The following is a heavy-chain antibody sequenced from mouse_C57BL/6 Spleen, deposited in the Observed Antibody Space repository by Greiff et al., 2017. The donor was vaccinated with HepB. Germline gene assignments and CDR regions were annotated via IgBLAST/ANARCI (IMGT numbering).Heavy chain of an antibody. V-gene: IGHV1-59*01. Sequence: VQLQQSGAELVRPGTSVKLSCKASGYTFTSYWMHWVKQRPGQGLEWIGVIDPSDSYTNYNQKFKGKATLTVDTSSSTAYMQLSSLTSEDSAVYYCARTHYSNFYYYAMDYWGQGTSVTVSS. CDR3: ARTHYSNFYYYAMDY. CDR2: IDPSDSYT. D-gene: IGHD2-5*01. CDR1: GYTFTSYW. J-gene: IGHJ4*01.